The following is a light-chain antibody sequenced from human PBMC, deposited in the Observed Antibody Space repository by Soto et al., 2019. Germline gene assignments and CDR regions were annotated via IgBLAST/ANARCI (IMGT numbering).Light chain of an antibody. CDR2: DAS. V-gene: IGKV3-15*01. CDR1: QSVSSN. J-gene: IGKJ4*01. CDR3: QQYNQWPLT. Sequence: EIVMTQSPASLSVSPGERATLSCRASQSVSSNFAWYQQKPGQAPRLHIYDASTRATGIPARFSGSGSGTDFILTISSLQSEDFAVYYCQQYNQWPLTFGGGTKVEIK.